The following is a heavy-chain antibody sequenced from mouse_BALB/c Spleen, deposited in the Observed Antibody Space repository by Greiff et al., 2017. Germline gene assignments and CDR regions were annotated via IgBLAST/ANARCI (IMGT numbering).Heavy chain of an antibody. CDR2: IDPANGNT. CDR3: ARDRYGYAMDY. J-gene: IGHJ4*01. V-gene: IGHV14-3*02. CDR1: GFNIKDTY. Sequence: VQLKESGAELVKPGASVKLSCTASGFNIKDTYMHWVKQRPEQGLEWIGRIDPANGNTKYDPKFQGKATITADTSSNTAYLQRSSLTSEDTAVYYCARDRYGYAMDYWGQGTSVTVSS. D-gene: IGHD2-14*01.